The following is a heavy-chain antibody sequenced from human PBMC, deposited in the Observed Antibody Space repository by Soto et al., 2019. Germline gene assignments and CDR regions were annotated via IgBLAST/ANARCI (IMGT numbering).Heavy chain of an antibody. CDR3: ARRGPGNYFDY. J-gene: IGHJ4*02. CDR1: GFTFSSYA. V-gene: IGHV3-23*01. D-gene: IGHD6-13*01. Sequence: GGSLRLSCAASGFTFSSYAMNWVRQAPGKGLEWVSVISGGGDSTYYADSVKGRFTISRDNSKNTLYLQMNSLRAEDTAVYYCARRGPGNYFDYWGQGTLVTVSS. CDR2: ISGGGDST.